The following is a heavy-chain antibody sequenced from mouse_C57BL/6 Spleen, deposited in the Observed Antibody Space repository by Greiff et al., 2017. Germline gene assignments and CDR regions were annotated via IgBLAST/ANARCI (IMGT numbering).Heavy chain of an antibody. CDR3: ARGGYYVMDY. V-gene: IGHV3-6*01. J-gene: IGHJ4*01. CDR2: ISYDGSN. CDR1: GYSITSGYY. D-gene: IGHD1-1*02. Sequence: EVKLQESGPGLVKPSQSLSLTCSVTGYSITSGYYWNWIRQFPGNKLEWMGYISYDGSNNYNPSLKNRISITRDTSKNQFFLKLNSVTTEDTATYYCARGGYYVMDYWGQGTSVTVSS.